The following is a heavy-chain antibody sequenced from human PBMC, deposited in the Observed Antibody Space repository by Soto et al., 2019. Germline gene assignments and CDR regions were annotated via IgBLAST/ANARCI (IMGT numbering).Heavy chain of an antibody. Sequence: GGSLRLSCAASGFTFSSYSMNWVRQAPGKGLEWVSSISSSSSYIYYADSVKGRFTISRDNAKNSLYLQMNSLRAEDTAVYYCARDPQIVATFSYFDYWGQGTLVTVSS. CDR2: ISSSSSYI. J-gene: IGHJ4*02. CDR1: GFTFSSYS. V-gene: IGHV3-21*01. CDR3: ARDPQIVATFSYFDY. D-gene: IGHD5-12*01.